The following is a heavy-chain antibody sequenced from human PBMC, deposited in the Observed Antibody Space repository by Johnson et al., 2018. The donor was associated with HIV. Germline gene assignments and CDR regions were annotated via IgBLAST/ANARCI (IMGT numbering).Heavy chain of an antibody. V-gene: IGHV3-74*01. Sequence: VQLVESGGGLVQPGGSLRLSCAASGFTFSSYWLHWVRHAPGKGLVWVSRINSDGSSTSYADSVKGRFTISRDNAKYTVDLQMNSLRVEDTAVYYCAKVDCGGDTCAGYDPFDLWGQGTLVTVSS. J-gene: IGHJ3*01. CDR1: GFTFSSYW. CDR2: INSDGSST. D-gene: IGHD2-21*01. CDR3: AKVDCGGDTCAGYDPFDL.